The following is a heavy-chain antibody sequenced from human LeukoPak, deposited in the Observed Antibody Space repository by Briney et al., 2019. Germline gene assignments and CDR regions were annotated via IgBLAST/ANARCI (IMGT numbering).Heavy chain of an antibody. J-gene: IGHJ4*02. V-gene: IGHV1-69*05. CDR1: GGTFSSYA. CDR2: IIPIFGTA. CDR3: ARVADYYGSGSYFDY. D-gene: IGHD3-10*01. Sequence: EASVTVSCKASGGTFSSYAISWVRQAPGQGLEWMGGIIPIFGTANYAQKFQGRVTITTDESTSTAYMELSSLRSEDTAVYYCARVADYYGSGSYFDYWGQGTLVTVSS.